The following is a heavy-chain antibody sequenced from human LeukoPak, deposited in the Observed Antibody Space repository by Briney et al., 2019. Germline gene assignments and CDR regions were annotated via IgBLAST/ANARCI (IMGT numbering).Heavy chain of an antibody. CDR1: GGSFSGYY. V-gene: IGHV4-59*01. Sequence: PSETLSLTCAVYGGSFSGYYWSWIRQPPGKGLEWIGYIYYSGSTNYNPSLKSRVTISVDTSKNQFSLKLSSVTAADTAVYYCASLNWNDENYYYGMDVWGQGTTVTVSS. D-gene: IGHD1-1*01. CDR2: IYYSGST. CDR3: ASLNWNDENYYYGMDV. J-gene: IGHJ6*02.